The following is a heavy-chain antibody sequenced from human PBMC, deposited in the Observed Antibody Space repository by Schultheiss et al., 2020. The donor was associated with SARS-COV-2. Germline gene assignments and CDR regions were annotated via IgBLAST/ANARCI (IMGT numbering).Heavy chain of an antibody. CDR1: GGSFSSGGYS. CDR2: IYHNGST. Sequence: SETLSLTCAVSGGSFSSGGYSWSWIRQPPGKGLEWIWYIYHNGSTYYNPSHKSRVNISVDRSKNQFSLKLSSVTAADTAVYYCASSDYDFWSGYPRHPFDYRSQGTRVTVAS. CDR3: ASSDYDFWSGYPRHPFDY. J-gene: IGHJ4*02. D-gene: IGHD3-3*01. V-gene: IGHV4-30-2*01.